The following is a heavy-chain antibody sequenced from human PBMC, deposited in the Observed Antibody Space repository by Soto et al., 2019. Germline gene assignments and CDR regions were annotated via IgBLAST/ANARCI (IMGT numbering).Heavy chain of an antibody. V-gene: IGHV4-31*03. CDR1: GGSISSGGYY. J-gene: IGHJ4*02. CDR2: IYYSGST. D-gene: IGHD6-13*01. CDR3: ARKMSAAAGPEYYFDY. Sequence: LSLTCTVSGGSISSGGYYWSWIRQHPGKGLEWIGYIYYSGSTYYNPSLKSRVTISVDTSKNQFSLKLSSVTAADTAVYYCARKMSAAAGPEYYFDYWGQGTLVTVSS.